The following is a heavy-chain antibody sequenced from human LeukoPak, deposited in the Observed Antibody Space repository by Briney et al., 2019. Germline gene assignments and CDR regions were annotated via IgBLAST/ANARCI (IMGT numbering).Heavy chain of an antibody. CDR1: GFTFSNYW. CDR2: INSDGSST. CDR3: ASTGDSSSSQGLFDY. D-gene: IGHD6-6*01. V-gene: IGHV3-74*01. Sequence: GGSLRLSCAASGFTFSNYWMHWFRQAPGKGLAWVSHINSDGSSTTYADSVKGRFTISRDNAKNTLYLQMNSLRAEDTAVYYCASTGDSSSSQGLFDYWGQGTLVTVSS. J-gene: IGHJ4*02.